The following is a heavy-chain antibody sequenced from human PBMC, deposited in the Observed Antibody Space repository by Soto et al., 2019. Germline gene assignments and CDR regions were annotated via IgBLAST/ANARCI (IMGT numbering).Heavy chain of an antibody. CDR1: GFTINDAW. D-gene: IGHD1-26*01. V-gene: IGHV3-15*01. Sequence: GGSLRLSCVASGFTINDAWMNWVRQAPGKGLEWVGRIKSKGSGGTTSYAAPVKGRFTISRDDSKNMLYLQMNSLKTEDTAVYYCVATYGGTAARPYLDVWGQGTPVTVSS. CDR2: IKSKGSGGTT. CDR3: VATYGGTAARPYLDV. J-gene: IGHJ4*02.